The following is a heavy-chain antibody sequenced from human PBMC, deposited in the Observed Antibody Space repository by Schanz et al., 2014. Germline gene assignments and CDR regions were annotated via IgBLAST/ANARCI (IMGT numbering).Heavy chain of an antibody. J-gene: IGHJ4*02. CDR3: ARDLISSGWYG. CDR1: GFTFSNYA. Sequence: VQLVESGGGVVQPGRSLRLSCAASGFTFSNYAMHWVRQAPGKGLEWVSDISDSGDSTHYADSVKGRFTISRDNAKNSLFLQMNSLRVDDTAVYYCARDLISSGWYGWGQGTLVTVSS. D-gene: IGHD6-19*01. CDR2: ISDSGDST. V-gene: IGHV3-48*04.